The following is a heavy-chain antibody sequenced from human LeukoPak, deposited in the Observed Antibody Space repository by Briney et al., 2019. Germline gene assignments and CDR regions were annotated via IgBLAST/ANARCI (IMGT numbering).Heavy chain of an antibody. D-gene: IGHD2-2*01. CDR3: AILGYCSSASCYAVPN. CDR1: GGSFSSYY. CDR2: INHSGST. V-gene: IGHV4-34*01. Sequence: PSETLSLTCSVYGGSFSSYYWSWIRQPPGKGLEWIGEINHSGSTNYNPSLKSRVTISVDTSKSQFSLRLSSVTAADTAVYYCAILGYCSSASCYAVPNWGHGSLVTVSS. J-gene: IGHJ4*01.